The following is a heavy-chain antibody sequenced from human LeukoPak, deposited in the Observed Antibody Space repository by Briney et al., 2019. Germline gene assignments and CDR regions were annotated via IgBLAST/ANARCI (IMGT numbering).Heavy chain of an antibody. CDR1: GGSISSDDYS. CDR2: IYHSGIT. D-gene: IGHD3-10*01. J-gene: IGHJ3*02. V-gene: IGHV4-30-2*06. Sequence: SETLSLTCAVSGGSISSDDYSWTWIRQSPGKGLEWIGYIYHSGITYYSPSLRSRVTMSVDRSNKQFYLRLSSVTAADTAIYYCARGITMVRGVSAPGAFDIWGQGAMVTVSS. CDR3: ARGITMVRGVSAPGAFDI.